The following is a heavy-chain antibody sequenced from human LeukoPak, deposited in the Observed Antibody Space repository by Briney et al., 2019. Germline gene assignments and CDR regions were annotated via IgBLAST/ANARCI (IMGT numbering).Heavy chain of an antibody. CDR1: GDSISSSNW. CDR2: ISHTGST. D-gene: IGHD6-19*01. V-gene: IGHV4-4*02. CDR3: TRSSGWWSLDY. Sequence: SETLSLTCTVSGDSISSSNWWNWVRLPPGKGLDWIGEISHTGSTKYSPSLKDRVTISRDNSKNQFSLKLNSVTAADTATYYCTRSSGWWSLDYWGQGALVTVSS. J-gene: IGHJ4*02.